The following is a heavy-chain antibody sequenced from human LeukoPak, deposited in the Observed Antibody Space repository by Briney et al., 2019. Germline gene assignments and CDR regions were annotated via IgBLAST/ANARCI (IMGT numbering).Heavy chain of an antibody. CDR2: ISERGGST. CDR3: AKRGIVIRGILVSGYHQEAYHYDY. V-gene: IGHV3-23*01. D-gene: IGHD3-10*01. CDR1: GISLTNYA. J-gene: IGHJ4*02. Sequence: GGSLRLSCVVSGISLTNYAMTWVRQAPGKGLEWVSYISERGGSTSYADSVKGRFTISRDTSLNTLYLQMTSLRAEDTAVYFCAKRGIVIRGILVSGYHQEAYHYDYWGQGVQVTVSS.